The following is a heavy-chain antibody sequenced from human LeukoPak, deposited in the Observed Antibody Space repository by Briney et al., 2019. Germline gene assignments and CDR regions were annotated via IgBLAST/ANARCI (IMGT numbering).Heavy chain of an antibody. CDR3: ATGGNQLLLSFDY. CDR2: FDPEDGET. V-gene: IGHV1-24*01. CDR1: GYTLTELS. J-gene: IGHJ4*02. Sequence: ASVKVSCKVSGYTLTELSMHWVRQAPGKGLEWMGGFDPEDGETIYAQKFQGRVTMTEDTSTNTAYMELSSPRSEDTAVYYCATGGNQLLLSFDYWGQGTLVTVSS. D-gene: IGHD2-2*01.